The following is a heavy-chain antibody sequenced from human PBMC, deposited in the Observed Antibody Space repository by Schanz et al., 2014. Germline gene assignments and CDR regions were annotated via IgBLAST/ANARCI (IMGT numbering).Heavy chain of an antibody. CDR1: GYTFTTYA. V-gene: IGHV1-18*01. CDR3: AKAEYDSLTDTYSRLDP. CDR2: ISVYTGNT. J-gene: IGHJ5*02. Sequence: QVQLVQSGAEVKKPGASVRVSCKASGYTFTTYAMSWVRQAPGQGLEWVGWISVYTGNTKYGQKVQGRVTMTADTSTNSACMELRSLRSDDTAVNDCAKAEYDSLTDTYSRLDPWGQGTLVTVSS. D-gene: IGHD3-9*01.